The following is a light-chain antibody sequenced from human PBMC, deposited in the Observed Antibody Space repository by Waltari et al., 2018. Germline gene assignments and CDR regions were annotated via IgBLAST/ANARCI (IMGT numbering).Light chain of an antibody. CDR3: LQGTHWPPHT. CDR1: QSLVHSNGNTY. CDR2: LVS. V-gene: IGKV2-30*02. Sequence: DVVLTQSPLSLPVTLGQSASISCRPIQSLVHSNGNTYLNWFHQRPGQSPRRLIYLVSNRDSGVPARFSGSGSDTDFTLKINRVEAEDVGIYYCLQGTHWPPHTFGQGTKVEI. J-gene: IGKJ2*01.